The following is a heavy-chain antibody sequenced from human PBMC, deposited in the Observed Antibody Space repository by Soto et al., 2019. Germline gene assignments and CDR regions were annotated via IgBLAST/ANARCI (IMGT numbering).Heavy chain of an antibody. CDR2: IYHSGST. J-gene: IGHJ4*02. D-gene: IGHD3-10*02. CDR1: GYSISSGYY. Sequence: SETLSLTCAVSGYSISSGYYWGWIRQPPGKGLEWIGSIYHSGSTYYNPSLKSRVTISVDTSKNQFSLKLSSVTAADTAVYYCPTRRPCLPPAEPYYFDYWGQGTLVTVSS. CDR3: PTRRPCLPPAEPYYFDY. V-gene: IGHV4-38-2*01.